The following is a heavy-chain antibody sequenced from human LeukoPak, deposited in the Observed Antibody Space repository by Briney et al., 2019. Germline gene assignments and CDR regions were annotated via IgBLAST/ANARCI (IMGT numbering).Heavy chain of an antibody. CDR3: AKGDCSSTRCFLDS. CDR2: ISWSSGSI. D-gene: IGHD2-2*01. J-gene: IGHJ4*02. CDR1: GFTFDDYA. Sequence: PGGSLRLSCAASGFTFDDYAMHWVRQAPGKGLEWVSGISWSSGSIGYADSVKGRFTISRDKAKKSLYLDMNNLRAEDTASYYCAKGDCSSTRCFLDSWGQGTLLTVSS. V-gene: IGHV3-9*01.